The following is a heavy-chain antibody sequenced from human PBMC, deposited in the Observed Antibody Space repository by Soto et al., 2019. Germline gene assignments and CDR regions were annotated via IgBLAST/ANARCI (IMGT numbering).Heavy chain of an antibody. V-gene: IGHV4-30-2*01. CDR1: GGSLSSGGYS. CDR3: ARGRGGYYDSSGYYYDGRSDFDY. D-gene: IGHD3-22*01. Sequence: SETLSLTCAVSGGSLSSGGYSWSWIRQPPGKGLEWIGYIYHSGSTYYNPSLKSRVTISVDRSKNQFSLKLSSVTAADTAVYYCARGRGGYYDSSGYYYDGRSDFDYWGQGTLVTVSS. CDR2: IYHSGST. J-gene: IGHJ4*02.